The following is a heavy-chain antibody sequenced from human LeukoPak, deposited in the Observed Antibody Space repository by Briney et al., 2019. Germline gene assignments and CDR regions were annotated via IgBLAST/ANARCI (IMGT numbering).Heavy chain of an antibody. V-gene: IGHV3-7*03. CDR2: IKRDESEK. D-gene: IGHD3-16*01. CDR1: GFTFSSYW. CDR3: ARDSGGALDQ. Sequence: GGSVRLSCAASGFTFSSYWMAWVRQAPGNGLEWVANIKRDESEKYYADSVKGRFTISRDNAKNSLYLQMNSLSAEDSAVYYCARDSGGALDQWGQGTLVPVSS. J-gene: IGHJ4*02.